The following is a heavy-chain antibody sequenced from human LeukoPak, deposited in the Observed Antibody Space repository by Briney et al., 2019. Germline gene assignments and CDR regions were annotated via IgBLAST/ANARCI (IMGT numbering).Heavy chain of an antibody. V-gene: IGHV4-34*01. CDR3: ARPRPGGGWFDY. CDR2: INHSGST. J-gene: IGHJ4*02. CDR1: GGSFSGYY. Sequence: SETLSLTCAVYGGSFSGYYWSWIRQPPGKGLEWIGEINHSGSTNYNPSLMSRVTISVDTSKNQFSLKLRSVTAADTAVYYCARPRPGGGWFDYWGQGTLVTVSS. D-gene: IGHD3-16*01.